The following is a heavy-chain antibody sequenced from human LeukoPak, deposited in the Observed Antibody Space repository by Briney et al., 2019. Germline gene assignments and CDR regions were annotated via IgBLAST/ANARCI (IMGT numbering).Heavy chain of an antibody. V-gene: IGHV3-23*01. CDR2: ISGSGGST. J-gene: IGHJ5*02. CDR3: AKGRLSLGYCSSTSCSSWFDP. D-gene: IGHD2-2*01. Sequence: GGSLRLPCAASGFTFSSYAMSWVRQAPGKGLEWVSAISGSGGSTYYADSVKGRFTISRDNSKNTLYLQMNSLRAEDTAVYYCAKGRLSLGYCSSTSCSSWFDPWGQGTLVTVSS. CDR1: GFTFSSYA.